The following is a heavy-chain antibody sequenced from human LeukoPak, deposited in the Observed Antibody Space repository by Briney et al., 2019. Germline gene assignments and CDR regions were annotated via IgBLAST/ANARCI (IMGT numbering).Heavy chain of an antibody. CDR2: ISSSGRTM. CDR1: GFTFSSYE. D-gene: IGHD6-19*01. CDR3: ARDLFGSVWNSGFQH. Sequence: GGSLRLSCAASGFTFSSYEMNWVRQAPGKGLEWVSYISSSGRTMYYAGSVKGRFTISRDNAKNSLYLQMNSLRAEDTAVYYCARDLFGSVWNSGFQHWGQGTLVTVSS. V-gene: IGHV3-48*03. J-gene: IGHJ1*01.